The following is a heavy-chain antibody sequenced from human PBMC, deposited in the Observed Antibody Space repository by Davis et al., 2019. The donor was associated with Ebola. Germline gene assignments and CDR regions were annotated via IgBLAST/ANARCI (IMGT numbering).Heavy chain of an antibody. J-gene: IGHJ4*02. CDR1: GGSISSYY. V-gene: IGHV4-34*01. CDR2: INHSGST. Sequence: MPGGSLRLSCTVSGGSISSYYWSWIRQPPGKGLEWIGEINHSGSTNYNPSLKSRVTISVDKSKNQFSLKLSSVTAADTAVYYCARDSGWYSYYFDYWGQGTLVTVSS. CDR3: ARDSGWYSYYFDY. D-gene: IGHD6-19*01.